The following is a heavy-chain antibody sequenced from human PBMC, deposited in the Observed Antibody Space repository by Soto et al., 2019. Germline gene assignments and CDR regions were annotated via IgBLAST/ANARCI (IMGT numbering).Heavy chain of an antibody. CDR1: GGSISSYY. D-gene: IGHD5-12*01. J-gene: IGHJ6*03. CDR2: IYYSGST. Sequence: SETLSLTCTVSGGSISSYYWSWIRQPPGKGLEWIGYIYYSGSTNYNPSLKSRVTISVDTSKSQFSLKLSSVTAADTAVYYCARGTRIVATQNYYYMDVWGKGTTVTVSS. CDR3: ARGTRIVATQNYYYMDV. V-gene: IGHV4-59*01.